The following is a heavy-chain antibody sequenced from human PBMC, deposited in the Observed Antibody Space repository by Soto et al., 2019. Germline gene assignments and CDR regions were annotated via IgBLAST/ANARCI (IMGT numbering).Heavy chain of an antibody. Sequence: QVQLQQWGAGLLKPSETLSLTCAVYGGSFSGYYWSWIRQPPGKGLEWIGEINHSGSTNYNPSLKSRVTISVDTSKNQFSLKLSSVTAADTAVYYCARGVDTAMVYPTPDYWGQGTLVTVSS. CDR3: ARGVDTAMVYPTPDY. CDR1: GGSFSGYY. CDR2: INHSGST. V-gene: IGHV4-34*01. D-gene: IGHD5-18*01. J-gene: IGHJ4*02.